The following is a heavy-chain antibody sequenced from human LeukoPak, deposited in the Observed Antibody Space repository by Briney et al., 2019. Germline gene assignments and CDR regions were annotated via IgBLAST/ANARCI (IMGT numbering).Heavy chain of an antibody. V-gene: IGHV4-59*08. J-gene: IGHJ4*02. CDR3: ARHEDDSSGYYYYFDY. D-gene: IGHD3-22*01. CDR2: ISYTGSS. CDR1: GDSISTYS. Sequence: SETLSLTCTVSGDSISTYSWSWIRQPPGKGLEWIGYISYTGSSKYSPSLKSRVTISVDTSKNQFSLKLSSVTAADTAVYYCARHEDDSSGYYYYFDYWGQGTLVTVSS.